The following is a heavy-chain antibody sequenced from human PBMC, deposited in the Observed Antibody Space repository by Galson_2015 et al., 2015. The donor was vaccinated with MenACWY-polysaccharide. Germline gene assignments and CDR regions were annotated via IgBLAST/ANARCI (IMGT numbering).Heavy chain of an antibody. CDR2: ISGSGGST. CDR1: GFTFSSYA. V-gene: IGHV3-23*01. J-gene: IGHJ4*02. Sequence: SLRLSCAASGFTFSSYAMSWVRQAPGKGLEWVSAISGSGGSTYYADSVKGRFTISRDNSKNTLYLQMDSLRAEDTALYYCAKGAAHYGSGNYYDYWGQGTQVTISS. D-gene: IGHD3-10*01. CDR3: AKGAAHYGSGNYYDY.